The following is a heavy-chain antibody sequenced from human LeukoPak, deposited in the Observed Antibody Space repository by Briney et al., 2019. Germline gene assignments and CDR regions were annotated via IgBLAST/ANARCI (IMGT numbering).Heavy chain of an antibody. CDR1: GYTFTSYY. J-gene: IGHJ4*02. D-gene: IGHD6-6*01. V-gene: IGHV1-46*01. CDR3: ARLSSSGDY. CDR2: INPSGGST. Sequence: ASVKVSCKASGYTFTSYYMHWVRQAPGQGLEWMGIINPSGGSTSYAQKFQGRVTMTRNTSISTAYMELSSLRSEDTAVYYCARLSSSGDYWGQGTLVTVSS.